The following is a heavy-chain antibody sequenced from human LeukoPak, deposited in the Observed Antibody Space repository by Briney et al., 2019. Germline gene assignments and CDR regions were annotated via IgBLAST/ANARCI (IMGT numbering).Heavy chain of an antibody. CDR1: AFTFSNIC. V-gene: IGHV3-15*01. D-gene: IGHD3-10*02. Sequence: GGSLILSCAASAFTFSNICMSCVRHPQGEGLEWVGRIKSKTDGGTTDYAAPVQGRFTISRDNAKNSLYLQMNSLRVEDTAVYYCAELGITMIGGVWGKGTTVTISS. J-gene: IGHJ6*04. CDR2: IKSKTDGGTT. CDR3: AELGITMIGGV.